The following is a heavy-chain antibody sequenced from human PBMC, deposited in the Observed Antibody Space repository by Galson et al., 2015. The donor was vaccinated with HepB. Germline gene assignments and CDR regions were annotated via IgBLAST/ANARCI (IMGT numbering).Heavy chain of an antibody. V-gene: IGHV1-69*13. CDR3: ARGVLVAAGLRCYFDY. D-gene: IGHD6-13*01. J-gene: IGHJ4*02. CDR2: IIPIFGTA. CDR1: GGTFSSYA. Sequence: SVKVSCKASGGTFSSYAISWVRQAPGQGLEWMGGIIPIFGTANYAQKFQGRVTITADESTSTAYMELSSLRSEDTAVYYCARGVLVAAGLRCYFDYWGQGTLVTVSS.